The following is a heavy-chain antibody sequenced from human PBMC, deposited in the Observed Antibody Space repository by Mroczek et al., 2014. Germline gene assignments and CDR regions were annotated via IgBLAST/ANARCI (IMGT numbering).Heavy chain of an antibody. CDR3: ARDKRPTTRGYFDY. CDR2: ISYDGSNK. Sequence: QVQLVESGGGVVQPGRSLRLSCAASGFTFSSYAMHWVRQAPGKGLEWVAVISYDGSNKYYADSVKGRFTISRDNSKNTLYLQMNSLRAEDTAVYYCARDKRPTTRGYFDYWGQGTLVTVSS. J-gene: IGHJ4*02. V-gene: IGHV3-30-3*01. D-gene: IGHD4-17*01. CDR1: GFTFSSYA.